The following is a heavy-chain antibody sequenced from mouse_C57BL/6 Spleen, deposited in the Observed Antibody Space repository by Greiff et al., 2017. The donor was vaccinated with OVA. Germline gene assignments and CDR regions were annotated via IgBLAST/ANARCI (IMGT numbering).Heavy chain of an antibody. J-gene: IGHJ2*01. CDR2: IDPSDSYT. Sequence: QVQLQQPGAELVRPGTSVKLSCKASGYTFTSYWMHWVKQRPGQGLEWIGVIDPSDSYTNYNQKFKGKATLTVDTSSSTAYMQLSSLTSEDSAVYYCARFHYYGSSYQGDYWGQGTTLTVSS. CDR1: GYTFTSYW. D-gene: IGHD1-1*01. CDR3: ARFHYYGSSYQGDY. V-gene: IGHV1-59*01.